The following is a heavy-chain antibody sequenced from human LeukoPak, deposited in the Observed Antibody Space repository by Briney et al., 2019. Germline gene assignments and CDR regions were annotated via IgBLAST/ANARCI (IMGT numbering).Heavy chain of an antibody. CDR3: ASIAVAVRSRHYYYYMDV. D-gene: IGHD6-19*01. CDR2: IIPIFGTA. CDR1: GGTFSSYA. Sequence: GASVKVSCKASGGTFSSYAISWVRQAPGQGLEWMGGIIPIFGTANYAQKFQGRVTITTDESTSTAYMELSSLRSEDTAVYYCASIAVAVRSRHYYYYMDVWGKGTTVTVSS. J-gene: IGHJ6*03. V-gene: IGHV1-69*05.